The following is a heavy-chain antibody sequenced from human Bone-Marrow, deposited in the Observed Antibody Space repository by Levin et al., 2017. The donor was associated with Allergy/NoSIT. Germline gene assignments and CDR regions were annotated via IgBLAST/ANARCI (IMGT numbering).Heavy chain of an antibody. D-gene: IGHD4-23*01. CDR1: GGTFSTYV. CDR2: IIPLSGAA. CDR3: ARGVDWGGNPSGYFYGLDV. Sequence: SVKVSCKASGGTFSTYVINWVRQAPGQGLEWVGGIIPLSGAANSAQGFQGRVTITTDKATTTSYMELRSLGSEDTAVYYCARGVDWGGNPSGYFYGLDVWGQGTTVTVSS. V-gene: IGHV1-69*05. J-gene: IGHJ6*02.